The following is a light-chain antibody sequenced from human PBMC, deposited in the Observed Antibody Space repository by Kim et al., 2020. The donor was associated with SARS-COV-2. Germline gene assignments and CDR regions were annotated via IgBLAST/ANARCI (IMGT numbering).Light chain of an antibody. V-gene: IGKV3D-15*01. CDR1: HSVRSN. J-gene: IGKJ4*01. Sequence: SPGERATLSCRASHSVRSNLAWYQQKPGQAPRLRIYDTSIRASGIPARFSGSGSGTEFTLTISSLQSEDFAVYYCQEYNNWPALSFGGGTKVEIK. CDR2: DTS. CDR3: QEYNNWPALS.